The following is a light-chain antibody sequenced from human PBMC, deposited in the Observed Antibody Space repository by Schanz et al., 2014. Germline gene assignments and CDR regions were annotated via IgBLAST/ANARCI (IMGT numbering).Light chain of an antibody. V-gene: IGKV3-15*01. CDR3: QQYNNWPSIT. CDR2: GAS. Sequence: EIVMTQSPATLSVSPGQSATLSCRASQSIGNNLAWYQQKPGQAPGVLIYGASTRATGIPARFSGSGSGTEFTLIISGLQSEDFAVYYCQQYNNWPSITFGQGTRLEIK. J-gene: IGKJ5*01. CDR1: QSIGNN.